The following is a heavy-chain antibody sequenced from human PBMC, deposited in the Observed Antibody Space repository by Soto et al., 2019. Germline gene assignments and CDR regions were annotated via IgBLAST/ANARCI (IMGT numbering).Heavy chain of an antibody. CDR3: ARDPHDSSGYHTPGY. V-gene: IGHV1-69*13. J-gene: IGHJ4*02. CDR1: GGTFSSYA. D-gene: IGHD3-22*01. CDR2: IIPIFGTA. Sequence: GASVKVSCKASGGTFSSYAISWVRQAPGQGLEWMGGIIPIFGTANYAQKFQGRVTITADESTSTAYMELSSLRSEDTAVYYCARDPHDSSGYHTPGYWGQGTLVTVSS.